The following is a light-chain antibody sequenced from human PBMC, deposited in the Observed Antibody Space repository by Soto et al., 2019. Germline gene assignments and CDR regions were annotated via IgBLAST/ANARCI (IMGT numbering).Light chain of an antibody. V-gene: IGLV2-14*03. CDR1: SSDVGGYDY. CDR2: DVT. Sequence: QSALPQPASVSGSPGQSITISCTGTSSDVGGYDYVSWYQQHPGKAPKLMIYDVTNRPSGVSNRFSGSKSGNTASLTISGLQAEDGADYYCSSYTSSSTWVFGGGTKVTVL. CDR3: SSYTSSSTWV. J-gene: IGLJ3*02.